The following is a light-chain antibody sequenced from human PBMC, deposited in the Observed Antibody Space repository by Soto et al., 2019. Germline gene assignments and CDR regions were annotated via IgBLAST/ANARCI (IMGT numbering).Light chain of an antibody. CDR1: QSVSSN. V-gene: IGKV3-15*01. CDR3: QQYNNLPPYT. J-gene: IGKJ2*01. CDR2: GAS. Sequence: EIVMTQSPATLSVSPGERATLSCRASQSVSSNLAWYQLKPGQAPRLLIYGASTRATGIPARFSGSGSGTEFTLTISSLQSEDFAVYYCQQYNNLPPYTFGQGTKLEIK.